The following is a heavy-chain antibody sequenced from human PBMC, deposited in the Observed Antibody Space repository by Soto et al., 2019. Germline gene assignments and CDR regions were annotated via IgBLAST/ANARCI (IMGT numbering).Heavy chain of an antibody. D-gene: IGHD3-9*01. CDR2: INHSGST. CDR3: ARVLRPRNFVILTGRSQDASDI. V-gene: IGHV4-34*01. CDR1: GGSFSGYY. J-gene: IGHJ3*02. Sequence: SETLSLTCAVYGGSFSGYYWSWIRQPPGKGLEWIGEINHSGSTNYNPSLKSRVTISVDTSKNQFSLKLSSVTAADTAVYYCARVLRPRNFVILTGRSQDASDIWGQGTMVTVSS.